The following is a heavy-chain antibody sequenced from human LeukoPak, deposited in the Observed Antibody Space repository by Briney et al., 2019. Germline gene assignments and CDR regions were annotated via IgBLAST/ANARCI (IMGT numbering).Heavy chain of an antibody. CDR2: IKQDGSEK. D-gene: IGHD6-13*01. Sequence: GGSLRLSCAASGFTFSSYWMSWVRQAQGKGLEWVANIKQDGSEKYYVDSVKGRFTISRDNAKNSLYLQMNSLRAQDTTAYCCARASSRPYSSSWYSVYWGQGTLVTVSS. CDR3: ARASSRPYSSSWYSVY. V-gene: IGHV3-7*01. CDR1: GFTFSSYW. J-gene: IGHJ4*02.